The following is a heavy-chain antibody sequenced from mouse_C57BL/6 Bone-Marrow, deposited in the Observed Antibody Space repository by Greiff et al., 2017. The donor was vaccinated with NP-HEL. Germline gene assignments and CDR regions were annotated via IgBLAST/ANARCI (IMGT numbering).Heavy chain of an antibody. D-gene: IGHD2-5*01. CDR1: GFSFNTYA. J-gene: IGHJ3*01. CDR2: IRSKSNNYAT. V-gene: IGHV10-1*01. Sequence: DVMLVESGGGLVQPKGSLKLSCAASGFSFNTYAMNWVRQAPGKGLEWVARIRSKSNNYATYYADSVKDRFTISRDDSESMLYLQMNNLKAEDTAMYYCVSPYYSNLAWFAYWGQGTLVTVSA. CDR3: VSPYYSNLAWFAY.